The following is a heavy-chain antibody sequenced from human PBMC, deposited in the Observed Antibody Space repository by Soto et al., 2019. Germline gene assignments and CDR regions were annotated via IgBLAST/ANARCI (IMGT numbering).Heavy chain of an antibody. Sequence: DVKLLESGGNLVQPGGSLRLSCAASGFTFSSYAMTWVRQAPGKGLEWVSATSGSGDYTYYADFVKGRFTISRDNSKNTLYLQMNSLRAEDTAFYYCAQGYGSASYPNSLPYWGQGTLVTVSS. CDR1: GFTFSSYA. CDR2: TSGSGDYT. J-gene: IGHJ4*02. D-gene: IGHD3-10*01. CDR3: AQGYGSASYPNSLPY. V-gene: IGHV3-23*01.